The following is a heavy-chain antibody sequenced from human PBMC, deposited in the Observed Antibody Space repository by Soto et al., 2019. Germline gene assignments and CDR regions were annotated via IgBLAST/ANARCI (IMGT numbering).Heavy chain of an antibody. CDR3: VRGGRYRYRNGYGMDV. CDR1: GYTFISYD. V-gene: IGHV1-8*01. D-gene: IGHD4-4*01. J-gene: IGHJ6*02. CDR2: LNPKSNNT. Sequence: QVQLVQSGAEVKKAGASVKVSCKASGYTFISYDINWVRQASGQGLEWMGWLNPKSNNTGCAQKFQGRVTLTSNTSISTVTMELTSLTSDDTALYYCVRGGRYRYRNGYGMDVWGQGTTVTVSS.